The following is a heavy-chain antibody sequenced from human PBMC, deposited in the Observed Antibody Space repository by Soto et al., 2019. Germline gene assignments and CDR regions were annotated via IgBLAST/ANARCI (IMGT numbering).Heavy chain of an antibody. CDR2: IYYSGST. J-gene: IGHJ5*02. V-gene: IGHV4-39*01. CDR1: GGSISVSSYY. Sequence: PSETLSLTCTVSGGSISVSSYYWGCIRQPPGKWLGWIWSIYYSGSTYDNPSLKSRVTISVDTSKNQYSLKLSSVTAADTAVYYCARRGTTGYSSGWYTWNWFDPWGQGTLVTVSS. CDR3: ARRGTTGYSSGWYTWNWFDP. D-gene: IGHD6-19*01.